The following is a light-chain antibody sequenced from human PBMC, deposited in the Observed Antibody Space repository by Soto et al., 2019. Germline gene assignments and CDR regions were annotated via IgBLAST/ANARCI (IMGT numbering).Light chain of an antibody. Sequence: ETALTQSPATLSLSPGERGTLSCRASQGVSTYLAWFQQKPGQAPRLLIYDASKRATGIPARFSGSGSGTEFTLTISSLQSEDFAVYYCQQYNNWPRTFGQGTIVDIK. CDR2: DAS. CDR3: QQYNNWPRT. CDR1: QGVSTY. V-gene: IGKV3-15*01. J-gene: IGKJ1*01.